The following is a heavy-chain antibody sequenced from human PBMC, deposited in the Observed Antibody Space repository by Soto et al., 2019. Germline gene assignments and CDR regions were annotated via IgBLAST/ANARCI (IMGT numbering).Heavy chain of an antibody. V-gene: IGHV1-69*08. CDR2: IIPILGIA. D-gene: IGHD6-19*01. J-gene: IGHJ5*02. CDR3: ARDWSEAVAGWFDP. CDR1: GGTFSSYT. Sequence: QVQLVQSGAEVKKPGPSVKVSCKASGGTFSSYTISWVRQAPGQGLEWMGRIIPILGIANYAQKFQGRVTITADKSTSTAYMELSSLRSEDTAVYYCARDWSEAVAGWFDPWGQGTLVTVSS.